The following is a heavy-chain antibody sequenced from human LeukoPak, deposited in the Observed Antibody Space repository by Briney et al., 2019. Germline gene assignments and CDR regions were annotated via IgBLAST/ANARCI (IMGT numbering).Heavy chain of an antibody. CDR2: IHPEGNEK. Sequence: GGSLSLSCEAPGFTFSTFWRSWFGQAPGRGLEWVANIHPEGNEKYHVESVKGRFTISRDNAKNLLFLQMNGLRVEDTAVYYCARGDDFSGDHWGQGTLVTVSS. J-gene: IGHJ4*02. V-gene: IGHV3-7*04. CDR1: GFTFSTFW. D-gene: IGHD1-1*01. CDR3: ARGDDFSGDH.